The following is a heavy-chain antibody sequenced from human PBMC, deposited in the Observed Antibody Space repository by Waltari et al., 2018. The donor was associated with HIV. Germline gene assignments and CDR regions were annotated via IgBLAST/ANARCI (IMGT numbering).Heavy chain of an antibody. CDR2: IYYSGST. J-gene: IGHJ4*02. CDR3: ARSRATVVTLPFDYFDY. D-gene: IGHD2-21*02. CDR1: GGSISSSSYY. Sequence: QLQLQESGPGLVKPSETLSLTCTVSGGSISSSSYYWGWIRQPPGKGLEWIGSIYYSGSTYYNPSLKSRVTISVDTSKNQFSLKLSSVTAADTAVYYCARSRATVVTLPFDYFDYWGQGTLVTVSS. V-gene: IGHV4-39*01.